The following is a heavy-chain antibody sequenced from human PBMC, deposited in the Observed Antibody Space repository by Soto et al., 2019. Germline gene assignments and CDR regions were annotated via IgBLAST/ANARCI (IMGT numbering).Heavy chain of an antibody. CDR1: GGSISSYY. CDR3: ARDSFPPYSSSSKGFDY. CDR2: LDYSGTT. D-gene: IGHD6-6*01. J-gene: IGHJ4*01. Sequence: QVQLQESGPGLVKPSETLSLICTVSGGSISSYYWNWIRQSPGKGLEWIASLDYSGTTNYNPSLKSRITTAVDPSKKQFSLKMRSVTAADTAVYYCARDSFPPYSSSSKGFDYWGHGSLVTVST. V-gene: IGHV4-59*01.